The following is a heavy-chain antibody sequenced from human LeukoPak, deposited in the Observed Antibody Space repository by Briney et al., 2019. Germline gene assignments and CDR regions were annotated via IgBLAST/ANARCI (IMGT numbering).Heavy chain of an antibody. CDR3: ARGEWELNYFDY. V-gene: IGHV3-21*01. D-gene: IGHD1-26*01. CDR2: ISSSSSYI. Sequence: GGSLRLSCAASGFTFNNYAMSWVRRAPGKGLEWVSSISSSSSYIYYADSVKGRFTISRDNAKNSLYLQMNSLRAEDTAVYYCARGEWELNYFDYWGQGTLVTVSS. CDR1: GFTFNNYA. J-gene: IGHJ4*02.